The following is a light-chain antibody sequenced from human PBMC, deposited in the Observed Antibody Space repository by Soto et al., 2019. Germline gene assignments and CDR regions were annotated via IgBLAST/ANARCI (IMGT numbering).Light chain of an antibody. CDR3: QQYDNLVCT. Sequence: DIQMTQSPSSLSASVGDRITITCQASHDIRNSLNWDQQKQGTAPKLRIYDASNLETGDPSRFSGSGSGEEFTFTISSLQPEDLATDYCQQYDNLVCTFGGGTRVDVK. CDR1: HDIRNS. V-gene: IGKV1-33*01. J-gene: IGKJ4*01. CDR2: DAS.